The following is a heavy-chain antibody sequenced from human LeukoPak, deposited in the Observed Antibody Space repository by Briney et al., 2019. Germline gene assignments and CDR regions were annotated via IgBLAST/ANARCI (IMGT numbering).Heavy chain of an antibody. CDR3: ARDSNIARFFI. Sequence: SETLSLICTDSGGSINSGRNYWGWIRQPPGKDLEWTGSIHHSGSTYYNPSLKSRVTISLDTSKNQFSLKLTSVTAADTAVYFCARDSNIARFFIWGQGTLVTVSS. CDR2: IHHSGST. D-gene: IGHD2/OR15-2a*01. J-gene: IGHJ4*02. V-gene: IGHV4-39*07. CDR1: GGSINSGRNY.